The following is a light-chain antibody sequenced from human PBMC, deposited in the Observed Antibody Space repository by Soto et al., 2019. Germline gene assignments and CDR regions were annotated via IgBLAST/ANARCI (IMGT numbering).Light chain of an antibody. V-gene: IGKV3-20*01. CDR1: QSVSSSY. CDR2: GAS. CDR3: QQYGSSPPWT. J-gene: IGKJ1*01. Sequence: EIVLTQSPATLSLSPGERASLSCRASQSVSSSYLAWYQQKPGQAPRLLIYGASSRATGIPDRFSGSGSGTDFTLTIRRLEPEDFAVYYCQQYGSSPPWTFGQGTKVDIK.